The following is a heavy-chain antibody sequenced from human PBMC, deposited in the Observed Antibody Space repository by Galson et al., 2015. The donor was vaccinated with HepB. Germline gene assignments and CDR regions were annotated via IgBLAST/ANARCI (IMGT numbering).Heavy chain of an antibody. CDR3: ARDNSRNYSNYNPYYYYMDV. J-gene: IGHJ6*03. CDR1: GGTFSSYA. D-gene: IGHD4-11*01. CDR2: IIPIFDTA. Sequence: SVKVSCKASGGTFSSYAISWVRQAPGQGLEWMGGIIPIFDTANYAQKFQGRVTITADESTSTAYMELSSLRSEGTAVYYCARDNSRNYSNYNPYYYYMDVWGKGTTVTVSS. V-gene: IGHV1-69*13.